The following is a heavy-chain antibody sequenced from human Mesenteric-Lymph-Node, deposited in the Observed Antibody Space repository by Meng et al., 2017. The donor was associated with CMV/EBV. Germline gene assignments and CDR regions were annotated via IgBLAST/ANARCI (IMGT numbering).Heavy chain of an antibody. CDR3: ARDFTMVRGDSGY. CDR2: ISFEGTTK. Sequence: ASGFTFSRYAIHLVRQAPGKGLEWVAVISFEGTTKYYADSVKGRFTISRDNSDNTLYLQMSSLRTEDTAMYYCARDFTMVRGDSGYWGQGTLVTVSS. CDR1: GFTFSRYA. V-gene: IGHV3-30-3*01. J-gene: IGHJ4*02. D-gene: IGHD3-10*01.